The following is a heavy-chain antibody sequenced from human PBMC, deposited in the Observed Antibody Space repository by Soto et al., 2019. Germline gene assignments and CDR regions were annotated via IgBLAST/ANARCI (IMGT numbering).Heavy chain of an antibody. D-gene: IGHD3-22*01. J-gene: IGHJ4*02. CDR1: GYSFTSYW. CDR2: IYPGDSDT. V-gene: IGHV5-51*01. Sequence: PGESLKISCKGSGYSFTSYWIGWVRQMPGKGLEWMGIIYPGDSDTRYSPSFQGQVTISADKSISTAYLQWSSLKASDTAMYYCARTAYYYDSSGYYDGEFDYWGQGTLVTVPQ. CDR3: ARTAYYYDSSGYYDGEFDY.